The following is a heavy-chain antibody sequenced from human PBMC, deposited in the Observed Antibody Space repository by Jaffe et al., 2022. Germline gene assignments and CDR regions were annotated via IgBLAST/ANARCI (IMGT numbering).Heavy chain of an antibody. J-gene: IGHJ4*02. Sequence: QVQLQQWGAGLLKPSETLSLTCAVYGGSFSGYYWSWIRQPPGKGLEWIGEINHSGSTNYNPSLKSRVTISVDTSKNQFSLKLSSVTAADTAVYYCARGRAYGSGTRSDLDYWGQGTLVTVSS. CDR3: ARGRAYGSGTRSDLDY. CDR2: INHSGST. V-gene: IGHV4-34*01. D-gene: IGHD3-10*01. CDR1: GGSFSGYY.